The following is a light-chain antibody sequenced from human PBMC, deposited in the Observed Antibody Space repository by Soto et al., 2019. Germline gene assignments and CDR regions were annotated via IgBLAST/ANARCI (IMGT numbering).Light chain of an antibody. Sequence: DIQLTQSPSVLSASVGDRVTITCRASQGINSYLAWYQQKPGKVPKLLIYAASTLHSGVPSRFSGSGSGTEFTLTISSLQPEDFATYYCQQLNSYPRTFGQGT. V-gene: IGKV1-9*01. CDR1: QGINSY. CDR2: AAS. J-gene: IGKJ1*01. CDR3: QQLNSYPRT.